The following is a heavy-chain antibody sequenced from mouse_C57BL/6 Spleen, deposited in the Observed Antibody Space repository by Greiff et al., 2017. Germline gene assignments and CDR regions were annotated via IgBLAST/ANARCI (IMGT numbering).Heavy chain of an antibody. Sequence: EVKLVESGGGLVKPGGSLKLSCAASGFTFSSYAMSWVRQTPEKRLEWVATISDGGSYTYYPDNVKGRFTISRDNAKNNLYLQMSHLKSEDTAMYYCARDSNYVGGYAMDYWGQGTSVTVSS. CDR1: GFTFSSYA. V-gene: IGHV5-4*01. J-gene: IGHJ4*01. CDR2: ISDGGSYT. CDR3: ARDSNYVGGYAMDY. D-gene: IGHD2-5*01.